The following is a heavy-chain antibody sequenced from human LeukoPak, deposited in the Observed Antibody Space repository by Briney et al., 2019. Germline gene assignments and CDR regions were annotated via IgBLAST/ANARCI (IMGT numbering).Heavy chain of an antibody. Sequence: GSSVKVSCKASGGTFISYAISWVRQAPGQGGEWMGGIIAIFGTANYAQKFQGRVTITTDESTRTAYMELSSLRSEDTAVYYCAREPYGSGSQPVDYWGQGTLVTVSS. CDR3: AREPYGSGSQPVDY. CDR1: GGTFISYA. CDR2: IIAIFGTA. J-gene: IGHJ4*02. D-gene: IGHD3-10*01. V-gene: IGHV1-69*05.